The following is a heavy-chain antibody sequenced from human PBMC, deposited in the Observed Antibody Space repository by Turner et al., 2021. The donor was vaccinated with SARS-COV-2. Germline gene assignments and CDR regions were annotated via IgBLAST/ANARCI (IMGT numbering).Heavy chain of an antibody. V-gene: IGHV3-7*01. CDR2: IKQDGSEK. Sequence: EVQLVESGGGLVQPGGSLRLSCAASGFTFSSYWMSWVRQAPGKGPEWGANIKQDGSEKYYVDSVKGRFTISRDNAKNSLYLQISSLRAEDTAVYYCARVSGAAVWGNYAFDIWGQGTMVTVSS. CDR3: ARVSGAAVWGNYAFDI. J-gene: IGHJ3*02. CDR1: GFTFSSYW. D-gene: IGHD3-16*01.